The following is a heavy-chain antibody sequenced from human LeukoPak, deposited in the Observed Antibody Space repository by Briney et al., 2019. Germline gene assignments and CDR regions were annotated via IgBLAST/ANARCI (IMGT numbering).Heavy chain of an antibody. D-gene: IGHD5-18*01. CDR1: GFTFTSSA. Sequence: SVKVSCKASGFTFTSSAVQWVRQARGQRLEWIGWIVVGSGNTNYAQKFQERVTITRDMSTSTAYMELSSLRSEDTAVYYCARGWGYSSKYYFDYWGQGTLVTVSS. CDR2: IVVGSGNT. V-gene: IGHV1-58*01. J-gene: IGHJ4*02. CDR3: ARGWGYSSKYYFDY.